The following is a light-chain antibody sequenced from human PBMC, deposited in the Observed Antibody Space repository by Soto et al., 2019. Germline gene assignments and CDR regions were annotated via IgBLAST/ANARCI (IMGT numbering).Light chain of an antibody. Sequence: QSVLTQPPSISGAPGQRVTISCTGSSSNIGAGSDVHWYHQLPGTAPKLLIYGNTNRPSGVPDRFSGSKSGTSASLAIAGLQTEDEGDYYCQTYDSSLSCLYVFETGTKVTV. J-gene: IGLJ1*01. CDR3: QTYDSSLSCLYV. CDR1: SSNIGAGSD. V-gene: IGLV1-40*01. CDR2: GNT.